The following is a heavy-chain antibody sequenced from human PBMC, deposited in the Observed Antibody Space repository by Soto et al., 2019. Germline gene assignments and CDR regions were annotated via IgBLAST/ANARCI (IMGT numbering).Heavy chain of an antibody. J-gene: IGHJ6*03. CDR1: GFTFSTYA. CDR3: AGRYCTNGVCYTNYYYDMDV. Sequence: EVQLLESGGGLVQPGGSLRLSCAASGFTFSTYAMSWVRQAPGKGLEWVSTITTSGGNTYYADSVQGRFTISRDNSKNTLYLQMNSLRAEDTAVYYCAGRYCTNGVCYTNYYYDMDVWGKGTTVTVSS. D-gene: IGHD2-8*01. CDR2: ITTSGGNT. V-gene: IGHV3-23*01.